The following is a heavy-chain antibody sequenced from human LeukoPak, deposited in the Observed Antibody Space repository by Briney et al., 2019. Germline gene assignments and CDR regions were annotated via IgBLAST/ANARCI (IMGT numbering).Heavy chain of an antibody. Sequence: GESLRLSCTASGFTFSHYWMDWVRQAPGKGLEWVANISQDGSVNYYVDSVKGRFTISRDNTKNSLSLRMDRLRDDETAVYYCSRSLEYSGQGTLVTVSS. CDR1: GFTFSHYW. CDR2: ISQDGSVN. CDR3: SRSLEY. V-gene: IGHV3-7*01. J-gene: IGHJ4*02.